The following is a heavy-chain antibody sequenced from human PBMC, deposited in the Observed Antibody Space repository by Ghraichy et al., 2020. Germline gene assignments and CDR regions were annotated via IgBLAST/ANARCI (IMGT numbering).Heavy chain of an antibody. Sequence: GESLNISCAASGFTFSSYAMSWVRQAPGKGLEWVSAISGSGGSTYYADSVKGRFTISRDNSKNTLYLQMNSLRAEDTAVYYCAKFRTEWLRLAFLDYWGQGTLVTVSS. CDR3: AKFRTEWLRLAFLDY. D-gene: IGHD5-12*01. CDR1: GFTFSSYA. CDR2: ISGSGGST. J-gene: IGHJ4*02. V-gene: IGHV3-23*01.